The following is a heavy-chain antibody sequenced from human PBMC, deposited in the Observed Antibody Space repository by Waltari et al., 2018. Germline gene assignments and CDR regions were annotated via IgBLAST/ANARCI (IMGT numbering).Heavy chain of an antibody. J-gene: IGHJ4*02. D-gene: IGHD2-15*01. CDR3: ANNPYCAGGSCLREWDY. V-gene: IGHV3-30*02. CDR2: LHYDESLG. Sequence: QVHLVESGGGVVQPGGSLRLSCKASEFILSNYGMPWVRQAPGKGLEFVAYLHYDESLGLYAGSVKGRFTISRDRSKNTLYLVMNNLRAEDTAMYYCANNPYCAGGSCLREWDYWGQGTLVSVSS. CDR1: EFILSNYG.